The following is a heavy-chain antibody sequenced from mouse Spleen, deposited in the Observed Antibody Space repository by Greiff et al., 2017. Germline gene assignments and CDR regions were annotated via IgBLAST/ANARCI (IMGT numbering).Heavy chain of an antibody. D-gene: IGHD2-2*01. V-gene: IGHV3-6*01. CDR3: ARESYGYYYAMDY. CDR1: GYSITSGYY. CDR2: ISYDGSN. Sequence: DVKLQESGPGLVKPSQSLSLTCSVTGYSITSGYYWNWIRQFPGNKLEWMGYISYDGSNNYNPSLKNRISITRDTSKNQFFLKLNSVTTEDTATYYCARESYGYYYAMDYWGQGTSVTVSS. J-gene: IGHJ4*01.